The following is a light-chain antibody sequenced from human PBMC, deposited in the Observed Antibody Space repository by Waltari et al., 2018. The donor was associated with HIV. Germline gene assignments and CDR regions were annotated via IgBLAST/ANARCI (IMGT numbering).Light chain of an antibody. J-gene: IGLJ3*02. Sequence: SVLTQPPSASRTPGQRVTLPCSGRSSNIGSNYVYWYQYFPGATPKLLIYWNSRRPSGVPDRFSGSKSGTSASLAISGLRPEDETDYYCASWDDSLSGWVFGGGTKVTVL. CDR2: WNS. CDR1: SSNIGSNY. CDR3: ASWDDSLSGWV. V-gene: IGLV1-47*01.